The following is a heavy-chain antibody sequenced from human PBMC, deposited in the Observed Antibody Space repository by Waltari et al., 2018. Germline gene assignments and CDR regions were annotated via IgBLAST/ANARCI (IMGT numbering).Heavy chain of an antibody. CDR3: VRGNNMNGNILQY. CDR1: DFRFSNYG. CDR2: IWRDSRVI. Sequence: EVQLVESGGGLVRPGGSLRLSGSASDFRFSNYGMHWVRQAPGKGLVWVSRIWRDSRVINYADFVSGRFIISRDNAKNMLYLQMNSLRVEDTAVYYCVRGNNMNGNILQYWGQGTLVSVSS. V-gene: IGHV3-74*01. J-gene: IGHJ1*01. D-gene: IGHD1-1*01.